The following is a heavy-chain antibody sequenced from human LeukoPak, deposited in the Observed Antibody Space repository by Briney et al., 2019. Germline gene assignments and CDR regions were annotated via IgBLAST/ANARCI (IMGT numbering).Heavy chain of an antibody. V-gene: IGHV1-69*13. CDR1: VGTFSSYA. D-gene: IGHD6-13*01. CDR2: IIPIFGIA. CDR3: ARAGIAAAGALPPYYYGMDV. J-gene: IGHJ6*02. Sequence: SVKVSCKASVGTFSSYAISWVRQPPAQGLAWMGRIIPIFGIANYAQKFQGRVTITADESTSTAHMELSSLRSEDTDVYYCARAGIAAAGALPPYYYGMDVWGQGTTVTVSS.